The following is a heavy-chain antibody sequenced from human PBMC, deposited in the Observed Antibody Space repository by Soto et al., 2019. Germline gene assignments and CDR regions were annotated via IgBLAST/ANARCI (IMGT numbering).Heavy chain of an antibody. D-gene: IGHD3-9*01. CDR3: ARANYDILTGYYWYYYYYGMDV. J-gene: IGHJ6*02. V-gene: IGHV1-8*02. Sequence: ASVKVSCKASGYTFTSYGISWVRQATGQGLEWMGWMNPNSGNTGYAQKFQGRVTMTRNTSISTAYMELSSLRSEDTAVYYCARANYDILTGYYWYYYYYGMDVWGQGTTVTVSS. CDR1: GYTFTSYG. CDR2: MNPNSGNT.